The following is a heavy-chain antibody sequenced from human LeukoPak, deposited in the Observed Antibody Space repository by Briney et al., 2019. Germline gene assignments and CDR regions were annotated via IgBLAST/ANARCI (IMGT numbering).Heavy chain of an antibody. CDR2: INQNGGEK. CDR3: ARYRHLGY. CDR1: GFTFSRYA. J-gene: IGHJ4*02. V-gene: IGHV3-7*01. Sequence: GRPLRLSCVTSGFTFSRYAMHWVRQAPGKGLEWVANINQNGGEKYYVDSVKGRFTISRDNGKNSLYLQMNSLRAEDTAVYYCARYRHLGYWGQGTLVTVSS.